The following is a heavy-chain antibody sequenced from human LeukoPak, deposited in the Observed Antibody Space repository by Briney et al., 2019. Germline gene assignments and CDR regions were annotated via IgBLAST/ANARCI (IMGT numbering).Heavy chain of an antibody. CDR1: GFTFSSYA. CDR2: ISGSGGST. Sequence: GGSLRLSCAASGFTFSSYAMSWVRQAPGKGLEWVSAISGSGGSTSYADSVKGRFTISRDNSKNTLYLQMNSLRAEDTAVYYCAKAYWVTVTTGLFDYWGQGTLVTVSS. J-gene: IGHJ4*02. D-gene: IGHD4-17*01. V-gene: IGHV3-23*01. CDR3: AKAYWVTVTTGLFDY.